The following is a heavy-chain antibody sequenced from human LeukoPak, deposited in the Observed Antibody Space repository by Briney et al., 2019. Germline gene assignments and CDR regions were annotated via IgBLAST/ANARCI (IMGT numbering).Heavy chain of an antibody. Sequence: GASVKVSCKASGYTFTSYGISWVRPAPGQGLEWMGWISAYNGNTNYAQKLQGRVTMTTDTSTSTAYMELRSLRSGDTAVYYCARGGDYYDSSGTPDAFDIWGQGTMVTVSS. CDR3: ARGGDYYDSSGTPDAFDI. CDR1: GYTFTSYG. J-gene: IGHJ3*02. CDR2: ISAYNGNT. V-gene: IGHV1-18*01. D-gene: IGHD3-22*01.